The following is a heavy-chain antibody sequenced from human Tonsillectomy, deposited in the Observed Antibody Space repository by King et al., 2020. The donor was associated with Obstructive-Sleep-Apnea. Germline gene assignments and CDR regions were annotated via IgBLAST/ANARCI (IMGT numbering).Heavy chain of an antibody. CDR3: VRDNSGNSVHLQH. Sequence: VQLVESGGGLVQPGGSLRLSCEASGFSFSHYWMSWVRQAPGKGLEWVANINLDGSEQYYVDSVKGRFTISRDNAKNSLDLQLNSLRAEDTAVYYCVRDNSGNSVHLQHWGQGTLVTVSS. V-gene: IGHV3-7*01. CDR2: INLDGSEQ. CDR1: GFSFSHYW. D-gene: IGHD4-23*01. J-gene: IGHJ1*01.